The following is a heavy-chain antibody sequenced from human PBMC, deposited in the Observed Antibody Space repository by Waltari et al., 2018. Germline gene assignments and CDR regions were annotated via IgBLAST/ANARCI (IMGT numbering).Heavy chain of an antibody. D-gene: IGHD1-7*01. J-gene: IGHJ4*02. CDR1: GFTFSSYW. V-gene: IGHV3-7*01. CDR3: ARLPTGELMGYFDY. CDR2: IKQDGSEK. Sequence: EVQLVESGGGLVQPGGSLRLSCAASGFTFSSYWMSWVRKAPGKGLEWVANIKQDGSEKYYVDSVKGRFTISRDNAKNSLYLQMNSLRAEDTAVYYCARLPTGELMGYFDYWGQGTLVTVSS.